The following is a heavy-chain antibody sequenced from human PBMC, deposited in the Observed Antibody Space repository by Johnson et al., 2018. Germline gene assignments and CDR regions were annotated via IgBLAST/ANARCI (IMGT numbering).Heavy chain of an antibody. CDR2: IIPIFGTA. CDR1: GGTFSSYA. Sequence: QVQLVQSGAEVKKPGSSVKVSCKASGGTFSSYAINWVRQAPGQGLEWMGGIIPIFGTANYAQKFQDRVTITADESTSTAYMELDSLRSEDTAVYYCATRGTSSHYYYYYMDVCGIGTTVTVSS. CDR3: ATRGTSSHYYYYYMDV. D-gene: IGHD6-6*01. V-gene: IGHV1-69*01. J-gene: IGHJ6*03.